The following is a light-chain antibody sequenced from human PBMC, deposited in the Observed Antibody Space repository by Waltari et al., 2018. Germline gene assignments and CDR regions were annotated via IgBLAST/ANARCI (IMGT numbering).Light chain of an antibody. J-gene: IGKJ1*01. V-gene: IGKV3-15*01. CDR1: QSVSSN. CDR3: QQYNNWPPWT. Sequence: EVVRTQTPATLSVSPGEGATRSCRASQSVSSNLAWYQQKPGQAPRLLIYGASTRATGIPARFSGSGSGTEFTLTISSLQSEDFAVYYCQQYNNWPPWTFGQGTKVEIK. CDR2: GAS.